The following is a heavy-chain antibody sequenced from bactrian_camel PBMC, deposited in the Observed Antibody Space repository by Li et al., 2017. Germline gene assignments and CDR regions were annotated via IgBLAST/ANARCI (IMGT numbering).Heavy chain of an antibody. Sequence: QLVESGGGLVQPGGSLRLSCAGSGFTFSSYWMSWVRQAPGKGLEWISIMKTDGSGAYYADSVKGRFSSPKDDTRNIVYLQMDSLKSEDTALYYCATLGVAIWGHGTQVTVS. CDR2: MKTDGSGA. V-gene: IGHV3S1*01. D-gene: IGHD5*01. J-gene: IGHJ4*01. CDR3: ATLGVAI. CDR1: GFTFSSYW.